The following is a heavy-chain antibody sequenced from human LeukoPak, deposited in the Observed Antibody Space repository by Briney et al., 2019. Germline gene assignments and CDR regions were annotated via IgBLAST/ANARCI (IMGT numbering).Heavy chain of an antibody. CDR3: ARDSMGYYDSSGYS. Sequence: GGSLRLSCAASGFTFSSYAMSWVRQAPGKGLEWVSAISGSGGSTYYADSVKGRFTISRDNAKNSLYLQMNSLRAEDTAVYYCARDSMGYYDSSGYSWGQGTLVTVSS. V-gene: IGHV3-23*01. J-gene: IGHJ5*02. CDR2: ISGSGGST. D-gene: IGHD3-22*01. CDR1: GFTFSSYA.